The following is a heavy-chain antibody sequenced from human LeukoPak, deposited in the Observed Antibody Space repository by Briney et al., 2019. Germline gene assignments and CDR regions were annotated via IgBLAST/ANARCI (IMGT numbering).Heavy chain of an antibody. CDR1: GFTFSSYA. V-gene: IGHV3-30-3*01. D-gene: IGHD3-16*01. Sequence: GRSLRLSCAASGFTFSSYAMHWVRQAPGKGLEWVAVISYDGSNKYYADSVKGRFTISRDNSKNTLYLQMNSPTAEDTAVYYCASPPSPATYGPVDYWGQGTLVTVSS. J-gene: IGHJ4*02. CDR2: ISYDGSNK. CDR3: ASPPSPATYGPVDY.